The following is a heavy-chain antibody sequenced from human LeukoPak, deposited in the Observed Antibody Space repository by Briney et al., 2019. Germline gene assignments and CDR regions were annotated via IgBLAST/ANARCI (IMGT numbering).Heavy chain of an antibody. CDR3: ARGVPYDSWSGPHYSDY. CDR1: RFTLSTYW. Sequence: PGGSLRLSCAASRFTLSTYWMSWVRQAPGKGLEWLAHIKQDGSQEYYVDSVKGRFTISRNSAENSLYLQMNSLRAEDTAVYYCARGVPYDSWSGPHYSDYWGQGTLVTVSS. V-gene: IGHV3-7*01. D-gene: IGHD3-3*01. J-gene: IGHJ4*02. CDR2: IKQDGSQE.